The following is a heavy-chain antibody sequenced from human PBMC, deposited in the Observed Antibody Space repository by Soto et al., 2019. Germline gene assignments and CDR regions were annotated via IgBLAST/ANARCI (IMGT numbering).Heavy chain of an antibody. V-gene: IGHV4-59*01. D-gene: IGHD6-19*01. Sequence: SETLSLTCTVSGGSISSYYWSWIRQPPGKGLEWIGYIYYSGSTNYNPSLKSRVTISVDTSKNQFSLKLSSVTAADTAVYYCARDSGQYSSGPLYGMDVWGQGTTVTVSS. J-gene: IGHJ6*02. CDR2: IYYSGST. CDR3: ARDSGQYSSGPLYGMDV. CDR1: GGSISSYY.